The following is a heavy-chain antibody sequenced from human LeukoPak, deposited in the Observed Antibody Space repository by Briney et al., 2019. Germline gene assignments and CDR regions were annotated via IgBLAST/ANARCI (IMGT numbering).Heavy chain of an antibody. CDR1: GFTFDDYA. CDR3: ARGGSLADI. CDR2: ISWNSGSI. J-gene: IGHJ3*02. Sequence: PGRSLRLSCAASGFTFDDYAMHWVRQAPGKGLEWVSGISWNSGSIGYADSVKGRFTISRDNAKNSLYLQMNSLRAEDTAVYYCARGGSLADIWGQGTMVTVSS. V-gene: IGHV3-9*01. D-gene: IGHD3-10*01.